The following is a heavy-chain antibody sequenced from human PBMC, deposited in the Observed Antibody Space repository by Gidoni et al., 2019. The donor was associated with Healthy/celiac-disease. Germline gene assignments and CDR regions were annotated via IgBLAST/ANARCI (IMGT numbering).Heavy chain of an antibody. V-gene: IGHV3-11*06. CDR2: ISSSSSYT. CDR3: ARDLVYARSYKDLNAFDI. CDR1: GFPFSDYY. J-gene: IGHJ3*02. D-gene: IGHD2-8*01. Sequence: QVQLVESGGGLVTPVGSLRLSCAASGFPFSDYYMSWIRQAPGKGLEWVSNISSSSSYTNYADSVKGRFTISRDNAKNSLYLQMNSLRAEDTAVYYCARDLVYARSYKDLNAFDIWGQGTMVTVSS.